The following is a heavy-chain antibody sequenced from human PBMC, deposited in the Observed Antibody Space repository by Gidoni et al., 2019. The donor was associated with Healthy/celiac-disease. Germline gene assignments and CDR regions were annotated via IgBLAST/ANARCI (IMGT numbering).Heavy chain of an antibody. Sequence: EVQLVESGGGLVKPGGSLRLPCAASGFTFGSYRMNWVRQAPGKGLEWVSSISSSSSYIYYADSVKGRFTISRDNAKNSLYLQMNSLRAEDTAVYYCARVDYYDSSGYYDYFDYWGQGTLVTVSS. CDR2: ISSSSSYI. J-gene: IGHJ4*02. CDR1: GFTFGSYR. CDR3: ARVDYYDSSGYYDYFDY. D-gene: IGHD3-22*01. V-gene: IGHV3-21*01.